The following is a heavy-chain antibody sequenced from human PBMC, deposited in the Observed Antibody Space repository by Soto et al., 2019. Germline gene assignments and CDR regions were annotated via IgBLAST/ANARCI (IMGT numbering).Heavy chain of an antibody. D-gene: IGHD5-18*01. CDR2: TYYRSKWYN. V-gene: IGHV6-1*01. Sequence: SQTLSLTCAISGDSVSSNSAAWNWIRQSPSRGLEWLGRTYYRSKWYNDYAVSVKSRITINPDTSKNQFSLQLNSVTPEDTAVYYCARTAMAISGYYYYYGMDVWGQGTTVTVSS. CDR3: ARTAMAISGYYYYYGMDV. J-gene: IGHJ6*02. CDR1: GDSVSSNSAA.